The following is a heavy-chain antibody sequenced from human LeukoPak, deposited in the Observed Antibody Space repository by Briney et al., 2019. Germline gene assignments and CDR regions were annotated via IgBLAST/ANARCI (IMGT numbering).Heavy chain of an antibody. Sequence: GGSLRLSCAASGFTFDDYAMHWVRQAPGKGLEWVLGISWNSGSIGYADSVKGRFTISRDNAKNSLYLQMNSLRAEDTALYYCAKSMAAGDAFDIWGQGTMVTVSS. V-gene: IGHV3-9*01. CDR2: ISWNSGSI. J-gene: IGHJ3*02. CDR1: GFTFDDYA. D-gene: IGHD6-13*01. CDR3: AKSMAAGDAFDI.